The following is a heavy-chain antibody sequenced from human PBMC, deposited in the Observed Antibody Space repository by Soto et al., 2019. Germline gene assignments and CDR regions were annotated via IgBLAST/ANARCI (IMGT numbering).Heavy chain of an antibody. J-gene: IGHJ6*02. CDR3: ARSPGGDHYYYGMDV. CDR1: GGSIISSDYS. D-gene: IGHD4-17*01. V-gene: IGHV4-30-2*01. CDR2: IYQSGIT. Sequence: SETLSLTCAVSGGSIISSDYSWSWIRQPPGKGLEWIGYIYQSGITYYTPSLKSRVSISVDRSKNQFSLNLSSVTAADTAVYYCARSPGGDHYYYGMDVWGQGTTVT.